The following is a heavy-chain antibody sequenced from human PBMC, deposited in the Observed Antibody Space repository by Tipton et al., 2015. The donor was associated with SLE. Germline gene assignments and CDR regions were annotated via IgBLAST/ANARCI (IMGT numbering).Heavy chain of an antibody. D-gene: IGHD6-13*01. V-gene: IGHV4-61*10. J-gene: IGHJ2*01. Sequence: TLSLTCTVSGGSISSGSYYWSWIRQPAGKGLEWIGRIYYSGSTNYNPSLKSRVTISVDTSKNQFSLKLSSVTAADTAVYYCAGSMRAAGTLDLWAVAPWSLSPQ. CDR1: GGSISSGSYY. CDR3: AGSMRAAGTLDL. CDR2: IYYSGST.